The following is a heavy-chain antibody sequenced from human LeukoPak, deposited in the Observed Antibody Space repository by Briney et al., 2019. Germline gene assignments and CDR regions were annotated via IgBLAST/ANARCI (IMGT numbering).Heavy chain of an antibody. CDR1: GFNFISYN. Sequence: GGSLRLSCATSGFNFISYNMNWVRQAPGKGPEWISYISRGSSAIHYADSVKGRFTMSRDNSKNTLYLQMNSLRAEDTAVYYCAKGVGYCSGGSCRQFDYWGQGTLVTVSS. CDR3: AKGVGYCSGGSCRQFDY. D-gene: IGHD2-15*01. CDR2: ISRGSSAI. J-gene: IGHJ4*02. V-gene: IGHV3-48*01.